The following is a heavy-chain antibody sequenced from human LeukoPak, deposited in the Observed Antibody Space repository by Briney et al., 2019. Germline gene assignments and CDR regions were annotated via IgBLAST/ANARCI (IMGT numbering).Heavy chain of an antibody. Sequence: GASVKVSCKASGGTFSSYAISWVRQAPGQGLEWMGGIIPIFGTANYAQKFQGRVTITADESTSTAYVELSSLRSEDTAVYYCARGVVPAATNNWFDPWGQGTLVTVSS. CDR2: IIPIFGTA. CDR3: ARGVVPAATNNWFDP. J-gene: IGHJ5*02. V-gene: IGHV1-69*13. CDR1: GGTFSSYA. D-gene: IGHD2-2*01.